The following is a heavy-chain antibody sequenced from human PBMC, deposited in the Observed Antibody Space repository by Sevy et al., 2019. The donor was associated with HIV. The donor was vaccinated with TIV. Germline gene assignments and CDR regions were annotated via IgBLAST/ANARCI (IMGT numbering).Heavy chain of an antibody. V-gene: IGHV4-34*01. Sequence: SETLSLTCAVYGGSFSGYYWNWIRQPPGKGLEWIGEINHGGTTNYNPSLKSRVTISIDTSRNQFSLKLSSVTAAVTAVYYCARGGGNYGGDYWGQGALVTVSS. D-gene: IGHD3-16*01. CDR2: INHGGTT. J-gene: IGHJ4*02. CDR3: ARGGGNYGGDY. CDR1: GGSFSGYY.